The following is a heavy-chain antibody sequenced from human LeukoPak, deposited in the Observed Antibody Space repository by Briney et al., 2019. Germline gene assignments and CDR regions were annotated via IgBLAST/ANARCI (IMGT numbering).Heavy chain of an antibody. CDR3: ARWSPLDYYDSSGYYYSFDY. D-gene: IGHD3-22*01. J-gene: IGHJ4*02. Sequence: SETLSLTCTVSGGSISSSSYYWGWIRQPPGKGLEWIGSIYHSGSTNYNPSLESRVTISVDKSKNQFSLKLSSVTAADTAVYYCARWSPLDYYDSSGYYYSFDYWGQGTLVTVSS. CDR2: IYHSGST. CDR1: GGSISSSSYY. V-gene: IGHV4-39*07.